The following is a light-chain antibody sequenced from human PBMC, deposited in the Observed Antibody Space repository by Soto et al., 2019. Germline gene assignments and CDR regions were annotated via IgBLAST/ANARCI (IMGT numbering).Light chain of an antibody. J-gene: IGKJ2*03. CDR2: GSF. CDR1: QTVSSN. Sequence: EVVMTQSPATLSVSPGESATLSCRASQTVSSNLAWYQQKPGQAPRLLIDGSFTRATGVPARFSASRSGTEFTLTITSPQSEDFALYFCQQFNNLPYSFVQGTKLEIK. CDR3: QQFNNLPYS. V-gene: IGKV3-15*01.